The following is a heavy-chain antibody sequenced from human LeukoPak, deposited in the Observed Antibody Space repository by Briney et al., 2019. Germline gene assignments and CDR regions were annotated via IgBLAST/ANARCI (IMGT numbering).Heavy chain of an antibody. V-gene: IGHV3-7*01. D-gene: IGHD3-10*01. Sequence: DPGGALRLSCAASGFTFSSYWMSWVRQAPGKGLEWVANIKQDGSEKYYVDSVKGRFTISRDNAKNSLYLQMNSLRDEDTAVYYCARDRYYGSGIFDYWGQGTMVTVSS. CDR2: IKQDGSEK. J-gene: IGHJ4*02. CDR3: ARDRYYGSGIFDY. CDR1: GFTFSSYW.